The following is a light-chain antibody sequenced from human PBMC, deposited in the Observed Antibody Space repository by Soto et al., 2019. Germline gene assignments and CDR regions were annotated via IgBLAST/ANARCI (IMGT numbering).Light chain of an antibody. CDR3: QTWDSGTGV. CDR1: KLGDKY. V-gene: IGLV3-1*01. J-gene: IGLJ3*02. Sequence: SYELTQPPSVSVSPGQTASITCSGDKLGDKYTCWYKQKPGQSPILVIYQDAKRPSGIPERFSGSNSGNTATLTIRGTQPMDEADYYCQTWDSGTGVFGGGTKVTVL. CDR2: QDA.